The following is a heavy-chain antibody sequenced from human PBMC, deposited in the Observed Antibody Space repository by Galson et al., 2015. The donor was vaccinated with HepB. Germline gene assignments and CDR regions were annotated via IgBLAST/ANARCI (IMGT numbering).Heavy chain of an antibody. CDR2: ISSSSTII. D-gene: IGHD3-10*01. CDR1: GFTLSGES. V-gene: IGHV3-48*02. J-gene: IGHJ4*02. Sequence: SLRLSCAASGFTLSGESMNWVRQAPGKGLEWISYISSSSTIIYYADSVKGRFIISRDNAKDSLYLQMNSLRDEDTAVYYCARGPMSGFGELLRLWGQGTLVTVSS. CDR3: ARGPMSGFGELLRL.